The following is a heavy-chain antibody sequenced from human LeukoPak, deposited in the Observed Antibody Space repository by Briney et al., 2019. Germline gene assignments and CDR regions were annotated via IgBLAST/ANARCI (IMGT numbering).Heavy chain of an antibody. V-gene: IGHV3-53*01. CDR2: IYSGGST. CDR3: ATRSSG. J-gene: IGHJ4*02. Sequence: PGGSLRLSCSASGFTVSANYMSWVRQATGKGLEWVSVIYSGGSTYYADSVKGRFTISRDNSKNTLYLQMNSLGAEDTAVYYCATRSSGWGQGTLVTVSS. D-gene: IGHD6-19*01. CDR1: GFTVSANY.